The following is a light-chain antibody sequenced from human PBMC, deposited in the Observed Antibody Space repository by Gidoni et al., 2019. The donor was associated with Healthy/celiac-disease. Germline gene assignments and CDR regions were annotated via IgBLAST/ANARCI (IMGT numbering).Light chain of an antibody. CDR1: QSIRSW. CDR2: KAS. Sequence: DIQMTQSPSTLSASVGDRVTITCRASQSIRSWLAWYQQKPGKAPKLLIYKASSLESGVPSRFSGSGSGTEFTLTISSLQPDDFATYYCQQYNSYSQTFXQXTKVEIK. CDR3: QQYNSYSQT. J-gene: IGKJ1*01. V-gene: IGKV1-5*03.